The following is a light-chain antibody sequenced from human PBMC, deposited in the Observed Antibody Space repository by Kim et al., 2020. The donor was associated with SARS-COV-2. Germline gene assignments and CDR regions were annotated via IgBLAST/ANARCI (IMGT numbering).Light chain of an antibody. CDR2: GKN. Sequence: SSELTQDPAVSVALGQTVRITCQGDSLRSYYASWYQQKPGQAHVLVIYGKNNRPSGIPDRFSGSSSGNTASLTITGAQAEDEADYYCNSRDSSGNHVFGTATKVTVL. CDR1: SLRSYY. J-gene: IGLJ1*01. CDR3: NSRDSSGNHV. V-gene: IGLV3-19*01.